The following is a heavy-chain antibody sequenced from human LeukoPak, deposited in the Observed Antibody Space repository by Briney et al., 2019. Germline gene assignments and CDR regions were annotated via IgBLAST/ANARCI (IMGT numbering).Heavy chain of an antibody. CDR1: GLIFSTYG. J-gene: IGHJ6*04. V-gene: IGHV3-23*01. Sequence: GGSLRLSCAASGLIFSTYGMSWVRQAPGKGPEWVSVISTSGDRTSYADSVKGRFTISRDNSKNMLYLQMNSLRAEDTAVYYCAIQADVWGKGTTVTVSS. CDR3: AIQADV. CDR2: ISTSGDRT.